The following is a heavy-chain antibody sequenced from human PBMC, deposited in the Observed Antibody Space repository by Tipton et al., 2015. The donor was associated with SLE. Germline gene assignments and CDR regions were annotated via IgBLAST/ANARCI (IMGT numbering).Heavy chain of an antibody. CDR1: GDSISSGRYY. D-gene: IGHD3-3*01. J-gene: IGHJ4*02. CDR2: IYTSGST. V-gene: IGHV4-61*09. CDR3: AREREAHYDFWSADYPCYFDY. Sequence: TLSLTCSVSGDSISSGRYYWSWIRQPAGKGLEWIGHIYTSGSTNYSPSLRSRVTISIDTSKNQFSLNLSSVTAADTAVYYCAREREAHYDFWSADYPCYFDYWGQGTLVTVSS.